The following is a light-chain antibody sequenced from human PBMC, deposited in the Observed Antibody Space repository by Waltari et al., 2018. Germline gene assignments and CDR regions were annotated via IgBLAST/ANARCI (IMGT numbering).Light chain of an antibody. Sequence: EIVMTQSPATLSVSPGERSTLPCRASQSISSNLAWYQPKPGQAPRLLIYGASTRATGIPVRFSGSGSGTDFTLPLSSLQSEDFAVYHCQQYNDWPRTFGQGTKVEIK. CDR2: GAS. J-gene: IGKJ1*01. CDR1: QSISSN. CDR3: QQYNDWPRT. V-gene: IGKV3-15*01.